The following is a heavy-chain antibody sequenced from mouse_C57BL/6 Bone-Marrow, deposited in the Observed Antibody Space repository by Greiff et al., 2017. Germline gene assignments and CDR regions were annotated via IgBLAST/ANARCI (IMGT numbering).Heavy chain of an antibody. V-gene: IGHV5-6*01. CDR2: ISSGGSYT. J-gene: IGHJ3*01. Sequence: EVKLVESGGDLVKPGGSLKLSCAASGFTFSSYGMSWVRQTPDKRLEWVATISSGGSYTYYPDSVKGRFTISRDNAKITLYLQMSSLKSEDTAMYYCARPWFAYWGQGTLVTVSA. CDR3: ARPWFAY. CDR1: GFTFSSYG.